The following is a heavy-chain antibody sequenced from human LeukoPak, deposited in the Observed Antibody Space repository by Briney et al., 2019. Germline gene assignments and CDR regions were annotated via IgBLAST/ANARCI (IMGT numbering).Heavy chain of an antibody. CDR2: INHSGST. CDR1: GGSFSGYY. Sequence: SETLSLTCAVYGGSFSGYYWSWIRPPPGKGLEWIGEINHSGSTNYNPSLKSRVTISVDTSKNQFSLKLSSVTAADTAVYYCARGLALYDSSSNDPWGQGTLVTVSS. D-gene: IGHD3-22*01. J-gene: IGHJ5*02. V-gene: IGHV4-34*01. CDR3: ARGLALYDSSSNDP.